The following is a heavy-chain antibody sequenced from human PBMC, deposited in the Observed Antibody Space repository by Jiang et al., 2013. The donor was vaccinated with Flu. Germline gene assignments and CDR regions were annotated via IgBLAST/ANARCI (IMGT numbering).Heavy chain of an antibody. J-gene: IGHJ3*02. V-gene: IGHV4-59*12. CDR1: GGSISPYY. D-gene: IGHD5-24*01. CDR3: ARARGRGLFAFDI. CDR2: MYYSGST. Sequence: LVKPSETLSLTCTVSGGSISPYYWNWIRQPPGKGLEWIGYMYYSGSTNYSPSLQSRVTISLDTSKNQISLKLSSVTAADTAVYYCARARGRGLFAFDIWDQGTMVTVSS.